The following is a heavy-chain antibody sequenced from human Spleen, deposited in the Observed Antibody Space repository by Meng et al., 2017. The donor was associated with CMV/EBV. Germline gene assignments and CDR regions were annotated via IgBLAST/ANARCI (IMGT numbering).Heavy chain of an antibody. CDR2: MNTNSDNR. Sequence: ASVKVSCKASGYSFSSYDINWVRQATGQGLEWMGWMNTNSDNRGYAQKFQGRVTMTRDTSTDTAYMELRSLRFDDTAIYFCARRAYCGGGCYAGDDAFDLWGQGTMVTVSS. D-gene: IGHD2-21*02. V-gene: IGHV1-8*01. CDR1: GYSFSSYD. CDR3: ARRAYCGGGCYAGDDAFDL. J-gene: IGHJ3*01.